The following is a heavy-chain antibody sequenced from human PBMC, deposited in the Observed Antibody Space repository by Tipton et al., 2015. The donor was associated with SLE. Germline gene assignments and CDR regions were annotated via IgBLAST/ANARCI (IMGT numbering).Heavy chain of an antibody. D-gene: IGHD2-8*02. CDR1: GGSINNYF. J-gene: IGHJ4*02. Sequence: TLSLTCTISGGSINNYFWGWIRQPPGQGLEWIGTIYDSGSTYYNPSLKSRVTISVDTSKNQFSLKLSSVTAADTAVYYCARDVGGYNTGWFPYYFDYWGQGTLVTVSS. V-gene: IGHV4-39*07. CDR3: ARDVGGYNTGWFPYYFDY. CDR2: IYDSGST.